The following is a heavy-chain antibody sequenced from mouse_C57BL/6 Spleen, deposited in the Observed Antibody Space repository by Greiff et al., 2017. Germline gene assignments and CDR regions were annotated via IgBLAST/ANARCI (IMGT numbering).Heavy chain of an antibody. CDR3: ARPATEGGYFDV. CDR1: GYTFTSYW. CDR2: IYPSDSET. V-gene: IGHV1-61*01. D-gene: IGHD1-1*01. Sequence: VQLQQPGAELVRPGSSVKLSCKASGYTFTSYWMDWVKQRPGQGLEWIGNIYPSDSETHYNQKFKDKATLTVDKSSSTAYMQLSSLTSDDSAVYCCARPATEGGYFDVGGTGTTVTVSS. J-gene: IGHJ1*03.